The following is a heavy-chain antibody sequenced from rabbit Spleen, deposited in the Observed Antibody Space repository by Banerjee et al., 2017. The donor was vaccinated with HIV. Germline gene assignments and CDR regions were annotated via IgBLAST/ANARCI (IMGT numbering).Heavy chain of an antibody. CDR3: ARGSAAMTMVVIGFYLSL. CDR1: GFSFSSYYY. J-gene: IGHJ4*01. Sequence: QEQLVESGGGLVQPEGSLTLTCTASGFSFSSYYYMCWVRQAPGKGLEWIACIYTDSGSTWYASWANGRITVSKTSSTTVTLQMTSLTAADTATYFCARGSAAMTMVVIGFYLSLWGQGTLVTVS. V-gene: IGHV1S45*01. D-gene: IGHD2-1*01. CDR2: IYTDSGST.